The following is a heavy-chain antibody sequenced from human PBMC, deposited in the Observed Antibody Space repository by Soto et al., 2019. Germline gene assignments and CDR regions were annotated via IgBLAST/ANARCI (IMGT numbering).Heavy chain of an antibody. CDR1: GDTDTNYV. CDR2: IFPKFGAT. CDR3: EAEMTFGKLSVV. Sequence: SVKVSCKASGDTDTNYVISWVRQAPGQGLEWMGGIFPKFGATYSAQKLQDRLTITADESTSTVYMQLSSLRLDDTAVYYCEAEMTFGKLSVVWGQGTTVTV. V-gene: IGHV1-69*13. J-gene: IGHJ6*02. D-gene: IGHD3-16*02.